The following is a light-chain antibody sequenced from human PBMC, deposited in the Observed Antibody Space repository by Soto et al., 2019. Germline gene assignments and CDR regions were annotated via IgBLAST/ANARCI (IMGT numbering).Light chain of an antibody. V-gene: IGLV4-60*02. CDR1: SGHSSFI. Sequence: QSVLTQSSSASASLGSSVKLTCTLSSGHSSFIIAWHQQQPGKAPRFLMKLEGSGSYNKGSGVPDRFSGSSSGADRYLTISNVRFEDEADYYCETWDSNAHWVFGGGTKLTVL. CDR2: LEGSGSY. J-gene: IGLJ3*02. CDR3: ETWDSNAHWV.